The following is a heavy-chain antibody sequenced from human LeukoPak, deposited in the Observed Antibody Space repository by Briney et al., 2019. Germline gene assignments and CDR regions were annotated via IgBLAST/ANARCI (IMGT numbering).Heavy chain of an antibody. CDR3: TADWPGEYDPTDY. D-gene: IGHD4-17*01. Sequence: GGPLRLSCAASGFIFSSAWMSWVRQAPGKGLEWVGRIKRKADGRTTDHAAPVKGRCTISRDDSENTLYLQMNDLKSEDTAVYYCTADWPGEYDPTDYCGQGTLVTVSS. CDR1: GFIFSSAW. CDR2: IKRKADGRTT. V-gene: IGHV3-15*01. J-gene: IGHJ4*02.